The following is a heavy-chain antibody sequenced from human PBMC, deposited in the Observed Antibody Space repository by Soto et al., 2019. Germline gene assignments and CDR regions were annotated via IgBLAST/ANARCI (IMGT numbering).Heavy chain of an antibody. CDR3: ARDHTVSVRAFDI. CDR2: IYYSGST. Sequence: QVQLQESGPGLVKPSQTLSLTCTVSGGSISSGGYYWTWIRQHPGKGLEWIGYIYYSGSTDYNPSLKSRATISLETSKNQFSLKLTSVTAADTAVYYCARDHTVSVRAFDIWGQGTMVTVSS. J-gene: IGHJ3*02. V-gene: IGHV4-31*03. CDR1: GGSISSGGYY. D-gene: IGHD3-10*01.